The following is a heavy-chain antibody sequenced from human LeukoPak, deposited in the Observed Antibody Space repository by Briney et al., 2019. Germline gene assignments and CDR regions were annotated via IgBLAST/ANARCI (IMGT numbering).Heavy chain of an antibody. V-gene: IGHV3-23*01. Sequence: PGGSLGLSCAASGFTFSTFAMNWVRQAPGKGLDWVSVITGSGSISYADSVKGRFTISRDNSKNTVYLQMNSLRAEDTAVYYCAKDLRPDGRYDFDHWGQGTLVTVSS. D-gene: IGHD5-12*01. CDR2: ITGSGSI. J-gene: IGHJ4*02. CDR1: GFTFSTFA. CDR3: AKDLRPDGRYDFDH.